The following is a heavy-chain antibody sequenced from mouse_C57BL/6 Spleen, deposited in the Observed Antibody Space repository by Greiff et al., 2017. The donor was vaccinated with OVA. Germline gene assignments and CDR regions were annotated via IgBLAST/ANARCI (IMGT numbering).Heavy chain of an antibody. V-gene: IGHV2-6-1*01. Sequence: VKLQESGPGLVAPSQSLSITCTVSGFSLTSYGVHWVRQPPGKGLEWLVVIWSDGSTNYNSALKSRLSISKDNSKSQVFLKMNSLQTDDTAMYYCARQGTMVTTRYYAMDYWGQGTSVTVSS. CDR2: IWSDGST. D-gene: IGHD2-2*01. CDR3: ARQGTMVTTRYYAMDY. J-gene: IGHJ4*01. CDR1: GFSLTSYG.